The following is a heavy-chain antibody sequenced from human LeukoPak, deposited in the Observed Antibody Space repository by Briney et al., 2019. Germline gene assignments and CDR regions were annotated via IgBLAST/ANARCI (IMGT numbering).Heavy chain of an antibody. J-gene: IGHJ3*02. CDR3: TRSVYI. CDR1: GGSISSDSYY. D-gene: IGHD5/OR15-5a*01. V-gene: IGHV4-61*02. CDR2: IYASGTT. Sequence: SETLSLTCTVSGGSISSDSYYWSWIRQPAGKGLEWIGRIYASGTTDYNPSLKSRVAISVDTSKNQFSLKLSSVTAADTAVYYCTRSVYIWGQGTMVTVSS.